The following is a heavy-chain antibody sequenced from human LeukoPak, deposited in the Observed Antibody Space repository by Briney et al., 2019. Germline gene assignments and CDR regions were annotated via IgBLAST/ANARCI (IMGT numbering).Heavy chain of an antibody. Sequence: GGSLRLSCAASGFTFSSYGMHWVRQAPGKGLEWVAFIRYDGSNKYYADSVKGRFTISRDNSKNTLYLQMNSLGAEDTAVYYCAKGLWFGELGFDYWGQGTLVTVSS. CDR3: AKGLWFGELGFDY. CDR2: IRYDGSNK. D-gene: IGHD3-10*01. CDR1: GFTFSSYG. J-gene: IGHJ4*02. V-gene: IGHV3-30*02.